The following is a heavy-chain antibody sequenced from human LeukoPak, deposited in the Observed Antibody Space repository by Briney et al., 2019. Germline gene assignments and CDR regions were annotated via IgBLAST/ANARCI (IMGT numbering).Heavy chain of an antibody. J-gene: IGHJ5*02. D-gene: IGHD2-2*01. CDR3: ARAHCGSATCQRNWFDP. Sequence: ASVKVSCKASRYTFTGFYIHWLRQAPGQGLEWMGWINPNSGDANYAPKFQGRVTMTRDTSITTAYMELSSLRSDDTAVYYCARAHCGSATCQRNWFDPWGQGSLVTVSS. V-gene: IGHV1-2*02. CDR1: RYTFTGFY. CDR2: INPNSGDA.